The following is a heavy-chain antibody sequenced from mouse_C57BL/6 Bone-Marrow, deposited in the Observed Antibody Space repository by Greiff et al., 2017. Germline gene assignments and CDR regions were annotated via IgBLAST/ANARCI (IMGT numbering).Heavy chain of an antibody. J-gene: IGHJ1*03. CDR3: ARSPITTVVTDWYCDV. D-gene: IGHD1-1*01. CDR1: GYTFTSYW. CDR2: IDPNSGGT. Sequence: QVQLQQPGAELVKPGASVKLSCKASGYTFTSYWMHWVKQRPGRGLEWIGRIDPNSGGTKYNEQFKSKATLTVDKPSSTAYMQLSSLTSEDSAVYYCARSPITTVVTDWYCDVWGTGTTVTVAS. V-gene: IGHV1-72*01.